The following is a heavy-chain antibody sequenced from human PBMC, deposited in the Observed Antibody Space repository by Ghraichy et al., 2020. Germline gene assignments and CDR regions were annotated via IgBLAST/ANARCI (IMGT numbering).Heavy chain of an antibody. Sequence: GESLNISCKASGYSFTTYWIGWVRQMPGKGLEWMGIIYPGDSDTRYSPSFQGQVTVSADKSINTAYLQWSSLKASDTAMYYCARHPRTGIDYWGQGTLVIVSS. CDR1: GYSFTTYW. CDR2: IYPGDSDT. D-gene: IGHD7-27*01. V-gene: IGHV5-51*01. J-gene: IGHJ4*02. CDR3: ARHPRTGIDY.